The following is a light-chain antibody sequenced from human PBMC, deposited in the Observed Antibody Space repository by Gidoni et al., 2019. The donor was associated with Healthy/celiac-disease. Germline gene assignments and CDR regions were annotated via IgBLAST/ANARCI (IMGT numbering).Light chain of an antibody. J-gene: IGKJ4*01. CDR3: QQYYSTPHT. CDR2: WAS. V-gene: IGKV4-1*01. CDR1: QSVLYSSNKKNY. Sequence: DIVRTQSPDSLAVSLGERTTINCKSSQSVLYSSNKKNYLAWYHQKPGQPLKLLIYWASTRESGVPDRFSGSGSGTAFTLTISSLQADDVAVYYCQQYYSTPHTFGGGTKVEIK.